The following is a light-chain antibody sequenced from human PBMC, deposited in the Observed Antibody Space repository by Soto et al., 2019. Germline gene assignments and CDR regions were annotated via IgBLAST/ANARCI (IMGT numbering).Light chain of an antibody. CDR3: QQCYSTPIP. CDR2: AAS. Sequence: DIQMTKSPSSLSASVGDRGTITCRASQTISNYLNWYQQQPVKAPKLLIYAASSLQSGAPLRFSGRGSGTDFTLTISRLQPEDFAPSYCQQCYSTPIPFGGGTKV. V-gene: IGKV1-39*01. J-gene: IGKJ4*01. CDR1: QTISNY.